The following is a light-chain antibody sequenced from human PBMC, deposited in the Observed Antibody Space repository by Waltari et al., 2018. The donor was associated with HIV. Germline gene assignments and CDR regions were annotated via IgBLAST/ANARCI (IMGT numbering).Light chain of an antibody. J-gene: IGLJ3*02. CDR2: DNT. Sequence: QPVSTQPPSVSAAPGQKATIHCSGSSSNIGNNYVHWYQQLPGTAPKLLIYDNTKRPSGIPDRFSGSKSGTSATLGITGLQTGDEADYYCGTWDTSLSAWVFGGGTRLTVL. CDR3: GTWDTSLSAWV. CDR1: SSNIGNNY. V-gene: IGLV1-51*01.